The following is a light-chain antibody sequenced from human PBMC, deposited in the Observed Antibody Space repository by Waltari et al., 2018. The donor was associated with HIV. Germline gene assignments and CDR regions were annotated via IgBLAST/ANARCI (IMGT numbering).Light chain of an antibody. J-gene: IGLJ2*01. V-gene: IGLV1-44*01. CDR3: AVWDDTLKGL. CDR1: SSNIGKNI. Sequence: QSMLAQPPSVSGTPGQRVIISCSGGSSNIGKNIVNWYQQFPGTVPNLVIYGDTQRPSGVPDRFSGSKSGTSASLAISVLQSEDEADYYCAVWDDTLKGLFGGGTKLTV. CDR2: GDT.